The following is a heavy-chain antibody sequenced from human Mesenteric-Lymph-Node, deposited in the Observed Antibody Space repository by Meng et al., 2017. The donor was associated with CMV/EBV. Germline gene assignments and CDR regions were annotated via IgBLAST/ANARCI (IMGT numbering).Heavy chain of an antibody. CDR2: IYYKGSN. D-gene: IGHD6-13*01. J-gene: IGHJ5*02. V-gene: IGHV4-39*01. CDR3: AGRGSWYDYCFDP. Sequence: SGDSIRGSEAWQDWIRRIQGKGRERIDNIYYKGSNNFNRTLTSSTAKSVDTSKNQFSLELCYVTAADSAVYYCAGRGSWYDYCFDPWGQGTLVTVSS. CDR1: GDSIRGSEAW.